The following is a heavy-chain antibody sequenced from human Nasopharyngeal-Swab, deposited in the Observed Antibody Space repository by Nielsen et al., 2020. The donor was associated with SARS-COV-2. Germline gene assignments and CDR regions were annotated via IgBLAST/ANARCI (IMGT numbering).Heavy chain of an antibody. V-gene: IGHV3-11*04. CDR2: ISSSGSTI. J-gene: IGHJ4*02. D-gene: IGHD3-22*01. CDR1: GLTFSDYY. Sequence: SCVASGLTFSDYYMSWIRQAPGKGLEWVSYISSSGSTIYYADSVKGRFTISRDNAKNSLYLQMNSLRAEDTAVYYCARDQNYDSSGYLGRWGQGTLVTVSS. CDR3: ARDQNYDSSGYLGR.